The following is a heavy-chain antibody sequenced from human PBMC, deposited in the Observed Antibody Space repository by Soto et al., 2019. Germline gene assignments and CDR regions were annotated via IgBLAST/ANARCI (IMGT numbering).Heavy chain of an antibody. D-gene: IGHD4-17*01. V-gene: IGHV3-30*18. CDR3: AKDATEKYGDYSYYFDC. J-gene: IGHJ4*02. Sequence: SLRLCCAASGFALSSYGMHWVRQAPGKGLEWVAVISYDGSNKYYADSVKGRFTISRDNSKNTLYLQMNSLRAEDTAVYYCAKDATEKYGDYSYYFDCWGRGNLVTVSS. CDR2: ISYDGSNK. CDR1: GFALSSYG.